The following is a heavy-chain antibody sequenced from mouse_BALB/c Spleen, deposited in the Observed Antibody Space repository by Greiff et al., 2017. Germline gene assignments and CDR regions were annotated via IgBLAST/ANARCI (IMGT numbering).Heavy chain of an antibody. V-gene: IGHV1-4*01. Sequence: QVQLKESGAELARPGASVKMSCKASGYTFTSYTMHWVKQRPGQGLEWIGYINPSSGYTNYNQKFKDKATLTADKSSSTAYMQLSSLTSEDSAVYYCADYRYDGYFDYWGQGTTLTVSS. CDR2: INPSSGYT. CDR3: ADYRYDGYFDY. J-gene: IGHJ2*01. CDR1: GYTFTSYT. D-gene: IGHD2-14*01.